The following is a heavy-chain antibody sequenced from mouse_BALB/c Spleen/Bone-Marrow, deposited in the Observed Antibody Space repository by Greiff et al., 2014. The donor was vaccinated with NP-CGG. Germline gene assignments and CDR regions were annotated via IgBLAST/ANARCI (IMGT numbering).Heavy chain of an antibody. V-gene: IGHV1S56*01. CDR2: IYPGNVNT. J-gene: IGHJ2*01. Sequence: QVQLQQSGPELVKPGASVRISCKASGYTFTSYYIHWVKQRPGQGLEWIGWIYPGNVNTKYNEKFRGKATLTADKSPSTAYMQLSSLTSEDSAVYFYATYDYWGQGTTLTVSS. CDR1: GYTFTSYY. CDR3: ATYDY.